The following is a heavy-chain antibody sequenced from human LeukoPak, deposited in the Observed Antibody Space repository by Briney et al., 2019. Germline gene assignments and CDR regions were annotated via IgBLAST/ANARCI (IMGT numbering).Heavy chain of an antibody. Sequence: PGGSLRLSCAASGFTFSDYYMSWIRQAPGKGLEWVSYISSSGSTIYYADSVKGRFTISRDNAKNSLYLQMNSLRAEDTAVYYCARLGSYYDEGWWEYYYYMDVWGKGTTVTVSS. V-gene: IGHV3-11*04. CDR2: ISSSGSTI. J-gene: IGHJ6*03. CDR1: GFTFSDYY. D-gene: IGHD1-26*01. CDR3: ARLGSYYDEGWWEYYYYMDV.